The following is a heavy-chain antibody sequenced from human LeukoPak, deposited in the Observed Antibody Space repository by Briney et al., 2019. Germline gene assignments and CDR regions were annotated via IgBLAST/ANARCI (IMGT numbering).Heavy chain of an antibody. Sequence: PGGSLRLSCAASGFTFNIYWMHWVRQAPGKGVGWVSRINSDGSSTIYADSVKGRFTISRDNAKNTLYLQMNSLRAEDTAVYYCATVAGDYWGQGTLVTVSS. CDR3: ATVAGDY. CDR2: INSDGSST. D-gene: IGHD6-19*01. CDR1: GFTFNIYW. V-gene: IGHV3-74*01. J-gene: IGHJ4*02.